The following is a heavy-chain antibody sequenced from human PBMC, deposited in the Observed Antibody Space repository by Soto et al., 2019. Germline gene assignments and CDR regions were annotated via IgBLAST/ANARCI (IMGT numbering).Heavy chain of an antibody. J-gene: IGHJ4*02. CDR2: IGRSGDLI. V-gene: IGHV3-23*01. D-gene: IGHD2-21*02. CDR1: GFTFSDYP. Sequence: GWSLRLSCAASGFTFSDYPMTWVRQAPGKGLEWVSAIGRSGDLIRYADSVKGRFTISRDNSNNTLFLQMNSLRAEDTAIYFWAKPSRPHLLFYLDSWGLGTRITVSS. CDR3: AKPSRPHLLFYLDS.